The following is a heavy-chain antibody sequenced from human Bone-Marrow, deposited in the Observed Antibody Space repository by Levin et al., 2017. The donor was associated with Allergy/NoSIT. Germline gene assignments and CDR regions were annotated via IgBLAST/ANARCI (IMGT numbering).Heavy chain of an antibody. D-gene: IGHD3-22*01. Sequence: SETLSLTCAVYGGSFSGYYWSWIRQPPGKGLEWIGEINHSGSTNYNPSLKSRVTISVDTSKNQFSLKLSSVTAADTAVYYCARDYYDSSGYVQHWGQGTLVTVSS. CDR2: INHSGST. J-gene: IGHJ1*01. CDR3: ARDYYDSSGYVQH. V-gene: IGHV4-34*01. CDR1: GGSFSGYY.